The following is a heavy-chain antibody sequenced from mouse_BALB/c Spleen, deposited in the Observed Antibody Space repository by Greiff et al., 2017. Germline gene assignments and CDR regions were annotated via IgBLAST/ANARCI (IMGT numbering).Heavy chain of an antibody. Sequence: DVQLQESGPSLVKPSQTLSLTCSVTGDSITSGYWNWIRKFPGNKLEYMGYISYSGSTYYNPSLKSRISITRDTSKNQYYLQLNSVTTEDTATYYCARYRSTMITTNYAMDYWGQGTSVTVSS. CDR1: GDSITSGY. CDR3: ARYRSTMITTNYAMDY. CDR2: ISYSGST. D-gene: IGHD2-4*01. V-gene: IGHV3-8*02. J-gene: IGHJ4*01.